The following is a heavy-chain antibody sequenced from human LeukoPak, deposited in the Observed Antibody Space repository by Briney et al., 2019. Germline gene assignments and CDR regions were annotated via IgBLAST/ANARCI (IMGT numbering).Heavy chain of an antibody. D-gene: IGHD2-2*01. V-gene: IGHV3-53*01. CDR2: IYSGGST. J-gene: IGHJ4*02. CDR1: GFTVSNNY. Sequence: GGSLRLSCAASGFTVSNNYMSWVRQAPGKGLEWVSVIYSGGSTYYADSVKGRFTISRDNSKNTLYLQMNSLRAEDTAVYYCARYCSSTSCLYFDYWGQGTLVTVSS. CDR3: ARYCSSTSCLYFDY.